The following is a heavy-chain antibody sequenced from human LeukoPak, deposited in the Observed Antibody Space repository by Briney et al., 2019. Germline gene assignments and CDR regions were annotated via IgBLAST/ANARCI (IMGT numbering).Heavy chain of an antibody. CDR1: GGSVSSSGYS. D-gene: IGHD3-16*02. CDR3: ARETFYDYAWGSYRPGDYFDY. Sequence: SQTLSLTCAVSGGSVSSSGYSWSWIRQPPGKGLEWIGYMYYTGRTYYNPSLKSRVTISVDTSNNQFSLKLSSVTAADTAVYYCARETFYDYAWGSYRPGDYFDYWGQGTLVTVSS. CDR2: MYYTGRT. V-gene: IGHV4-30-4*07. J-gene: IGHJ4*02.